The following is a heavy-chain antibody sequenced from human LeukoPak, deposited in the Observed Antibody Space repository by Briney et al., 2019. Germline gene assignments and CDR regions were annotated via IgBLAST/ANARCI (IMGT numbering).Heavy chain of an antibody. CDR3: ITPLPYSAQ. D-gene: IGHD2-21*01. J-gene: IGHJ4*02. Sequence: PGGSLRLSCAASGFTFSSYAMSWVRQVPGKGLEWVGRIKPKTDGETTEYAAPVKDRFSISRDDSKSMMYLQMDSLKTEDTAVYYCITPLPYSAQGGQGTLVTVSS. CDR2: IKPKTDGETT. CDR1: GFTFSSYA. V-gene: IGHV3-15*01.